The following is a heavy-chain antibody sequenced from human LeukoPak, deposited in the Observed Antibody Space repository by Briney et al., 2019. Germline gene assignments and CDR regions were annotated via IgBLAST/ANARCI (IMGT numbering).Heavy chain of an antibody. CDR3: ARESGSYRVDY. D-gene: IGHD3-16*02. CDR1: GFTFDDYA. CDR2: ISWNSNSI. J-gene: IGHJ4*02. V-gene: IGHV3-9*01. Sequence: GGSLRLSCAASGFTFDDYAMHWVRQAPGKGLEWVSGISWNSNSIGYADSVKGRFTISRDNAKNSLYLQMNSLRAEDTAVYYCARESGSYRVDYWGQGTLVTVSS.